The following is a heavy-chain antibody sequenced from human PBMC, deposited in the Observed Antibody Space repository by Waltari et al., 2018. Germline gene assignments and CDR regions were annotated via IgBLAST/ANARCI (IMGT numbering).Heavy chain of an antibody. J-gene: IGHJ4*02. D-gene: IGHD1-1*01. CDR1: GFSIRYTGYC. Sequence: QLQLQLSGPGLVKPLETLPLTLTVSGFSIRYTGYCWGWIRQSPGRGLESIGHFCHGGKTYYNPSLRNRLSMSEDTSKRHFSLKVSSMSAPDTAVYYCARLSAALDDFYFYDYWGLGIPVTVSS. CDR2: FCHGGKT. CDR3: ARLSAALDDFYFYDY. V-gene: IGHV4-39*02.